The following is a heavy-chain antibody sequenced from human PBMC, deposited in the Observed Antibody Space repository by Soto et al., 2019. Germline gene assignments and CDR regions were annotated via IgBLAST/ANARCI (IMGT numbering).Heavy chain of an antibody. V-gene: IGHV3-23*01. CDR3: AKTTDGWFSAFEI. CDR1: GFIFSSYA. Sequence: EVQLLESGGGLVQPGGSLRLSCAASGFIFSSYAMSWVRQAPGKGLEWVSAISGCGTTAYYADSVKGRFTFSRDNSKKTMYLQMNSLRAEDTAVYYCAKTTDGWFSAFEIWGQGTMVTVSS. J-gene: IGHJ3*02. D-gene: IGHD6-19*01. CDR2: ISGCGTTA.